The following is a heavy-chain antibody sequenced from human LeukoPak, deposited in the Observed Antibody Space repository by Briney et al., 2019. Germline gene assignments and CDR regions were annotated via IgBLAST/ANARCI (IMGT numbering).Heavy chain of an antibody. CDR2: IYYSGNP. Sequence: SETLSLTCTVSGDSIGGGAFYWGWVRQSPGQGLEWIGSIYYSGNPYNNPSLKSRVTVSIDTSKNRFSLQLRSLTAADTAIYYCARGLSGGWAAVFDYWGQGILVTVSS. CDR1: GDSIGGGAFY. CDR3: ARGLSGGWAAVFDY. V-gene: IGHV4-39*07. J-gene: IGHJ4*02. D-gene: IGHD2/OR15-2a*01.